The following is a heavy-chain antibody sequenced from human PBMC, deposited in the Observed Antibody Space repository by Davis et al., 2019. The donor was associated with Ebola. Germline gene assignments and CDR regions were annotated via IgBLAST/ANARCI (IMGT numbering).Heavy chain of an antibody. CDR2: IKPSGGST. Sequence: ASVKVSCKASGYTFTSYHMHWVRQAPGQGLEWMGMIKPSGGSTSYAQKFQDRVTMTRDTSTSTVYMELSSLRSADTAVYYCARGALRYFDWLFDAFDIWGQGTMVTVSS. D-gene: IGHD3-9*01. CDR1: GYTFTSYH. V-gene: IGHV1-46*01. CDR3: ARGALRYFDWLFDAFDI. J-gene: IGHJ3*02.